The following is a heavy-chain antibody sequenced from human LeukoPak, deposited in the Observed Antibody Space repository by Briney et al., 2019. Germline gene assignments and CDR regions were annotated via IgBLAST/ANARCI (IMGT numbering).Heavy chain of an antibody. Sequence: SESLSLTCTVSGGSISSSDYYWGWIRQPPGKGLEWIASVSYSGSTYYNPSLKSRVTISIDTSKKQFSLKLSSVTAADTAVYYCARSSSYGGNAVAFDIWGQGTMVTVSS. CDR3: ARSSSYGGNAVAFDI. CDR1: GGSISSSDYY. D-gene: IGHD4-23*01. CDR2: VSYSGST. V-gene: IGHV4-39*07. J-gene: IGHJ3*02.